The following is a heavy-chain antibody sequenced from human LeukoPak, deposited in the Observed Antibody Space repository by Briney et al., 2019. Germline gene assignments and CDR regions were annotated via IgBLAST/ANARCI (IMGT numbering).Heavy chain of an antibody. V-gene: IGHV3-30*03. CDR3: AREEGI. CDR1: GFTFSSYG. Sequence: GGSLRLSCAASGFTFSSYGMHWVRQAPGKGLEWVAVISYDGSNKYYADSVKGRFTISRDDSKNTIYLQMNSLRAEDTAVYYCAREEGIWGQGTMVTVSS. J-gene: IGHJ3*02. CDR2: ISYDGSNK.